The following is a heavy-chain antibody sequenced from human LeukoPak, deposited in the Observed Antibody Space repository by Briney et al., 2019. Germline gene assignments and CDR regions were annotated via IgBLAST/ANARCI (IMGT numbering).Heavy chain of an antibody. CDR2: ISYSGST. CDR1: GGSISSYY. Sequence: SETLSLTCTVSGGSISSYYWSWIRQPPGKGLEWIGYISYSGSTNYNPSLKSRVTISVDMSKNQFSLKLSSVTAADTAVYYCARRGIAAAGYDYWGQGTLVTVSS. CDR3: ARRGIAAAGYDY. D-gene: IGHD6-13*01. V-gene: IGHV4-59*08. J-gene: IGHJ4*02.